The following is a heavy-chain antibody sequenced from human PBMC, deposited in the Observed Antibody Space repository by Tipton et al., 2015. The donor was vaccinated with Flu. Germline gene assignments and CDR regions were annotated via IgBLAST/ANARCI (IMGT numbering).Heavy chain of an antibody. J-gene: IGHJ3*01. Sequence: TLSLTCAVYGGSFSDWQWTWIRQSPGKGLEWIGEIDHSGTTRYNPSLTSRLAISVDTSKNQFSLRLTSVTAADTAVYYCARPDAGMTVTGWSQGTVVTVSS. CDR1: GGSFSDWQ. CDR3: ARPDAGMTVTG. V-gene: IGHV4-34*01. CDR2: IDHSGTT. D-gene: IGHD2-21*02.